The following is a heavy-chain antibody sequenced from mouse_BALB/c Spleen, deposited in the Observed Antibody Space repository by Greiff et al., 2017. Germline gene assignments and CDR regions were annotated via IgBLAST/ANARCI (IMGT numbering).Heavy chain of an antibody. V-gene: IGHV1-14*01. J-gene: IGHJ2*01. CDR1: GYTFTSYV. CDR3: ARVGGYGIYYFDY. CDR2: INPYNDGT. Sequence: EVQLQQSGPELVKPGASVKMSCKASGYTFTSYVMHWVKQKPGQGLEWIGYINPYNDGTKYNEKFKGKATLTSDKSSSTAYMELSSLTSEDSAVYYCARVGGYGIYYFDYWGQGTTRTVAS. D-gene: IGHD2-1*01.